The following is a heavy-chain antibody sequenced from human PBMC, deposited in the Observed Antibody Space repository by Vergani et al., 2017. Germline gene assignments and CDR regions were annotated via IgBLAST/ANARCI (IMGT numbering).Heavy chain of an antibody. V-gene: IGHV3-23*01. J-gene: IGHJ4*02. CDR2: ISGSGGST. CDR1: GFTFSSYA. Sequence: EVQLLESGGGLVQPGGSLRLSCAASGFTFSSYAMSWVRQAPGEGLEWVSAISGSGGSTYYADSVKGRFTLSRDKSKNTLYLQMNSLKAADTAVYYCAKVSGGSTFDYWGQGTLVTVSS. CDR3: AKVSGGSTFDY. D-gene: IGHD2-15*01.